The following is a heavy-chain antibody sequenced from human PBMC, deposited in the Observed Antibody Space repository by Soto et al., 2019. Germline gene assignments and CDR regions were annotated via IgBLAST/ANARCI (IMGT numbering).Heavy chain of an antibody. V-gene: IGHV4-31*03. CDR3: AREEVVVAATRNDAFDI. J-gene: IGHJ3*02. Sequence: QVQLQESGPGLVKPSQTLSLTCTCSGGSISSGGYYWRWIRQHPGKGLEWFGYIDYSGSTYYNPYLMSRVTISVDTSKNQFSLKLSSVTAADTAVYYWAREEVVVAATRNDAFDIWGQGTMVTVSS. D-gene: IGHD2-15*01. CDR1: GGSISSGGYY. CDR2: IDYSGST.